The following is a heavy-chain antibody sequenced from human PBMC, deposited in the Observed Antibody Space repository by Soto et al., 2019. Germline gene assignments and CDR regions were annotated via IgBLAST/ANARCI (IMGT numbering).Heavy chain of an antibody. CDR3: AKERVRFGSSWYYFDY. V-gene: IGHV3-30*18. D-gene: IGHD6-13*01. Sequence: GGSLRLSCAASGFTFSSYGMHWVRQAPGKGLEWVAVISYDGSNKYYADSVKGRFTISRDNSKNTLYLQMNSLRAEDTAVYYCAKERVRFGSSWYYFDYWGQGTLVTVSS. CDR1: GFTFSSYG. J-gene: IGHJ4*02. CDR2: ISYDGSNK.